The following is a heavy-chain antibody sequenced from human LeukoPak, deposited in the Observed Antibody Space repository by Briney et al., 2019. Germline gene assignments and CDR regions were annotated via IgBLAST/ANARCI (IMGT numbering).Heavy chain of an antibody. J-gene: IGHJ4*02. CDR2: IYHTGIT. Sequence: PSETLSLTCAVSGESITSSGHPWSWIRQPPGKGLEWIGFIYHTGITDYNASLKSRVTISVDRSKNQFSLRLSSMTPADTAVYYCARTEYTYGPPYFFDYWGQGSLVTISS. CDR3: ARTEYTYGPPYFFDY. D-gene: IGHD5-18*01. CDR1: GESITSSGHP. V-gene: IGHV4-30-2*01.